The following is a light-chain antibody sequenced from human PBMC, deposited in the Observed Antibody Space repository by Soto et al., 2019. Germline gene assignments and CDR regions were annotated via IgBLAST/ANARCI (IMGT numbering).Light chain of an antibody. V-gene: IGLV4-60*02. CDR3: ETWDSNTHTV. CDR2: LEGSGSY. J-gene: IGLJ3*02. Sequence: QLVLTQSSSASASLGSSVKLTCTLSSGHSSYIIAWHQQQPGKAPRYLMKLEGSGSYNKGSGVPDRFSGSSSGADRYLTISRRQFEDEADYYCETWDSNTHTVFGGGTKLTVL. CDR1: SGHSSYI.